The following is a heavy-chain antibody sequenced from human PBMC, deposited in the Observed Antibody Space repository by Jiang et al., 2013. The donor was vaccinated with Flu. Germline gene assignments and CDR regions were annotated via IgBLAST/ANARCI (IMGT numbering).Heavy chain of an antibody. J-gene: IGHJ6*02. CDR1: SGSMSNYY. Sequence: GLVKPSETLSLTCTVSSGSMSNYYLSWIRQPPGKGLEWIGYISYSGSTDYHPSLKSRVTISADRSKNQFSLNLRSVTAADTAVYYCARDRDCGGDCDYYYYGMDVWGQGTTVTVSS. CDR3: ARDRDCGGDCDYYYYGMDV. CDR2: ISYSGST. V-gene: IGHV4-59*01. D-gene: IGHD2-21*02.